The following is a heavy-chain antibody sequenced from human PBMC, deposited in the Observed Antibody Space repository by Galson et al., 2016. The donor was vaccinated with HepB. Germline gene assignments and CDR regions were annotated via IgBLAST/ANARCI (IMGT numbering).Heavy chain of an antibody. Sequence: SVKVSCKASGYTFTTYGISWVRQAPGQGLEWMGWISAYNGNTNYDQKLQGRVTITTDTSTSTAYMELRSLRSDDTAVYYCARDPRKIRYQLLEIYYYYYAMDVWGQGTTVTVSS. CDR3: ARDPRKIRYQLLEIYYYYYAMDV. J-gene: IGHJ6*02. CDR1: GYTFTTYG. CDR2: ISAYNGNT. D-gene: IGHD2-2*01. V-gene: IGHV1-18*01.